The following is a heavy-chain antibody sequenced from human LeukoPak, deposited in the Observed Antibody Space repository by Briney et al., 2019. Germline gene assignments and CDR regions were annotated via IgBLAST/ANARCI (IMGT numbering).Heavy chain of an antibody. CDR1: GFTFSSYG. Sequence: GRSLRLSCAASGFTFSSYGMHWVRQAPGKGLEWVAVISYDGSNKYYADSVKGRFTISRDNSKNTLYLQMNNLGADDRRVYYCAKQRDTGVVPAAMSRPLDYWRQETLVTVFS. CDR3: AKQRDTGVVPAAMSRPLDY. J-gene: IGHJ4*02. V-gene: IGHV3-30*18. D-gene: IGHD2-2*01. CDR2: ISYDGSNK.